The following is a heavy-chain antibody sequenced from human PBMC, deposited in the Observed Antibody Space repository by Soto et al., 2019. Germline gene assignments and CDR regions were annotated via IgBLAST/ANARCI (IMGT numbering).Heavy chain of an antibody. J-gene: IGHJ6*03. CDR1: GGSFISYS. D-gene: IGHD2-21*01. CDR3: ANSLLFVDHAYMDF. Sequence: QVQLVQSGAELKKPGSSVKVSCEASGGSFISYSFTWVRQAPGQGLEWMGRIIPTQGKANYALKFQDRVTITADRSTRTAYMELRSLRPEDTAVYYCANSLLFVDHAYMDFWGKGTTVTVSS. CDR2: IIPTQGKA. V-gene: IGHV1-69*02.